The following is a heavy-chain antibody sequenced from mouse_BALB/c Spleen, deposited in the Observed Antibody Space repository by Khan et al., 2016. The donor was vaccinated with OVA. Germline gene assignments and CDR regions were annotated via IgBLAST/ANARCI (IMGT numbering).Heavy chain of an antibody. D-gene: IGHD3-1*01. V-gene: IGHV3-6*02. CDR2: IRYDGDS. J-gene: IGHJ3*01. CDR3: ARGGSSGPAWFAY. Sequence: EVQLQESGPGLVKPSQSLSLTCSVTGYSITSGYFWNWIRQFPGNNLEWLGYIRYDGDSNYNPSLKNRISINRETSKNPFFLKLNSVHPEDTATYYCARGGSSGPAWFAYWGQGTLVTVSA. CDR1: GYSITSGYF.